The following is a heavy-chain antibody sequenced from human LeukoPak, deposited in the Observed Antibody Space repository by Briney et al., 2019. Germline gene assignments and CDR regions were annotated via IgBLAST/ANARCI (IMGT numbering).Heavy chain of an antibody. CDR3: AREPFWSGYYSNLHFDY. J-gene: IGHJ4*02. CDR1: GFTVSSNY. D-gene: IGHD3-3*01. Sequence: PGGSLRLSCAASGFTVSSNYMSWVRQAPGDGLGWVSVMYSGGSTFYGDSVKGRFTISRDNSMNTLYLQMSSLRVDDTAVYYCAREPFWSGYYSNLHFDYWGQGTLVTVSS. CDR2: MYSGGST. V-gene: IGHV3-66*01.